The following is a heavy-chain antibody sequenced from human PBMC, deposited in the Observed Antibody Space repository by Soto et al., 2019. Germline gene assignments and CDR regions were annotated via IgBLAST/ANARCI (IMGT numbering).Heavy chain of an antibody. CDR1: GFTFSSYA. Sequence: GGSLRLSCAASGFTFSSYAMSWVRQAPGKGLEWVSAISGSGGSTYYADSVKGRFTISRDNPKNTLYLQMNSLRAEDTAVYYCAKDLTGDGGFDYWGQGTLVTVSS. V-gene: IGHV3-23*01. J-gene: IGHJ4*02. CDR3: AKDLTGDGGFDY. CDR2: ISGSGGST. D-gene: IGHD7-27*01.